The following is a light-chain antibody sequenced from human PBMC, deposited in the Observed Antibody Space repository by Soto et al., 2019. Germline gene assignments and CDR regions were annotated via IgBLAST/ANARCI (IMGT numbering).Light chain of an antibody. CDR2: DAS. J-gene: IGKJ1*01. CDR3: QHYNSYSET. CDR1: QNINSY. V-gene: IGKV1-33*01. Sequence: QSPSSLSASLGARVTFPCQASQNINSYLNWYQQKPGRAPKLLIYDASNLEAGVPSRFRGSGSGTEFTLTISSLQPDDFATYYCQHYNSYSETFGQGTKVDIK.